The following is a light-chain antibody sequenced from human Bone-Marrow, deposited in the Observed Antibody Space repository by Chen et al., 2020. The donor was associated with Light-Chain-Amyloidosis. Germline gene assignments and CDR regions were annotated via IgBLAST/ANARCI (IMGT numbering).Light chain of an antibody. CDR2: EVT. Sequence: SALTQPASVSGSPGQSSTISWTGTSSYVGGDNHVSWYQQHPDKAPKLMIYEVTNRPSWVPDRFSGSKSDNTASLTISGLQAEDEADYFCSSYAITNTLVFGSGTRVTVL. CDR3: SSYAITNTLV. V-gene: IGLV2-14*01. CDR1: SSYVGGDNH. J-gene: IGLJ1*01.